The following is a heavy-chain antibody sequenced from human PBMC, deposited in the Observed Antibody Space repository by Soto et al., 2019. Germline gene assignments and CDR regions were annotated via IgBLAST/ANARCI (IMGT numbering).Heavy chain of an antibody. CDR3: ARGLRWQKYKSAV. CDR1: GYTFTSYD. Sequence: ASVKVSCKASGYTFTSYDINWXRXXTGQGLEWMGWMNPNSGNTGYAQKFQGRVTMTRNTSISTAYMELSSLRSEDTAVYYCARGLRWQKYKSAVWGNGTTVPVSS. V-gene: IGHV1-8*01. D-gene: IGHD2-21*01. J-gene: IGHJ6*04. CDR2: MNPNSGNT.